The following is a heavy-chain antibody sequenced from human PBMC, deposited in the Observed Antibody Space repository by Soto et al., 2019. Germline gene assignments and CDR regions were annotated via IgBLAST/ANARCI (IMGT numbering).Heavy chain of an antibody. Sequence: GASVKVSCKASGYTFTGYYMHWVRQAPGQGLEWMGWINPNSGGTNYAQKFQGWVTMTRDTSISTAYMELSSLRAEDTAVYYCCLWDGYNYGLDVWGQGTRVPVSS. J-gene: IGHJ6*02. CDR1: GYTFTGYY. CDR3: CLWDGYNYGLDV. V-gene: IGHV1-2*04. CDR2: INPNSGGT. D-gene: IGHD3-16*01.